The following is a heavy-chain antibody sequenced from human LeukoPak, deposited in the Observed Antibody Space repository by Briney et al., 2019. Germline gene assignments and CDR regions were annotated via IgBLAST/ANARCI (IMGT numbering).Heavy chain of an antibody. D-gene: IGHD3-10*01. Sequence: ASVKVSCKASGYTFTGYYMHWVRQAPGQGLEWMGWINPNSGGTNYAQKFQGRVTMTRDTSISTAYMELSRLRSDDTAVYYCATVRQVRGVIILPYDYWGQGTLVTVSS. J-gene: IGHJ4*02. CDR1: GYTFTGYY. CDR3: ATVRQVRGVIILPYDY. V-gene: IGHV1-2*02. CDR2: INPNSGGT.